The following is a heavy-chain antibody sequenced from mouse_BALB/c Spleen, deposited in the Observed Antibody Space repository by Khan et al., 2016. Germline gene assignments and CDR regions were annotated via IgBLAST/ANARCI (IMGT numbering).Heavy chain of an antibody. J-gene: IGHJ1*01. CDR1: GFPITSFYY. Sequence: VQLQESGPGLVKPSQSLFLACFITGFPITSFYYLIWIRQSPGNLLEWMGYITHSGETFYNPSLQSPISITRETSKNQFFLQLNSVTTEDPAIYHCAGNSYGYWYSDVWGAGTTITISS. CDR3: AGNSYGYWYSDV. D-gene: IGHD1-1*02. CDR2: ITHSGET. V-gene: IGHV12-3*02.